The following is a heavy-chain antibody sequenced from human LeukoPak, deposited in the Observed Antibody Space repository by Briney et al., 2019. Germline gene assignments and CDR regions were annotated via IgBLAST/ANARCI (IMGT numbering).Heavy chain of an antibody. J-gene: IGHJ4*02. D-gene: IGHD1-14*01. CDR1: GGSFSGYY. CDR3: AKEGPEGRYYFDS. V-gene: IGHV4-59*01. CDR2: IYYSGST. Sequence: SETLSLTCAVYGGSFSGYYWSWIRQPPGKGLEWIGYIYYSGSTSYNPSLKSRVTISVDTSKNQFSLRLTSVTAADTAVYYCAKEGPEGRYYFDSWGQGTLVTVSS.